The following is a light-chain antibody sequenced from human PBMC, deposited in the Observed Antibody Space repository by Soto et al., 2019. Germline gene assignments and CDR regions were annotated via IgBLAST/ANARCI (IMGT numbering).Light chain of an antibody. CDR3: QHRTNWPPA. V-gene: IGKV3-11*01. CDR2: DAS. J-gene: IGKJ5*01. CDR1: QSISSY. Sequence: EVVLTQSPATLSLSPGERATLSCRASQSISSYLAWFQQKPGQAPRLLIYDASNRATGIPARFSGGGSGTDFTLPISSLEPEDFAVYYCQHRTNWPPAFGQGTRLEIK.